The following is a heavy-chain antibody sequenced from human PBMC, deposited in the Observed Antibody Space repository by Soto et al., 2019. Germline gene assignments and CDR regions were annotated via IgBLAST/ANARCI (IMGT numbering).Heavy chain of an antibody. CDR1: GFTFDDNA. CDR2: INWKSDI. CDR3: AKGATVTTREDYFDY. V-gene: IGHV3-9*01. J-gene: IGHJ4*02. Sequence: GGSLRLSCAVSGFTFDDNAMHWVRQAPEKGLEWVSGINWKSDIGYADSVKGRFTISRDNAENSLYLQMNSLRAEDTALYYCAKGATVTTREDYFDYWGQGTLVTVSS. D-gene: IGHD4-17*01.